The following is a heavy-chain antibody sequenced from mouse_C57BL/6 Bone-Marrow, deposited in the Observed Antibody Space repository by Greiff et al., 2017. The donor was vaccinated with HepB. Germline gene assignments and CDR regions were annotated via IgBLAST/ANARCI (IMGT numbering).Heavy chain of an antibody. V-gene: IGHV14-2*01. CDR2: IDPEDGET. D-gene: IGHD1-1*01. J-gene: IGHJ1*03. CDR3: ALTTVVARYWYFDV. CDR1: GFNIKDYY. Sequence: VHVKQSGAELVKPGASVKLSCTASGFNIKDYYMHWVKQRTEQGLEWIGRIDPEDGETKYAPTFQGKATITADTSSNTAYLQLSSLTSADTAVYYCALTTVVARYWYFDVWGTGTTVTVSS.